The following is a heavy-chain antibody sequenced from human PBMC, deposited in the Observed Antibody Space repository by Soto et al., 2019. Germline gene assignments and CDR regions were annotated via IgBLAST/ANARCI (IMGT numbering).Heavy chain of an antibody. J-gene: IGHJ6*02. CDR2: IYSGGST. CDR1: GFTVSSNY. D-gene: IGHD6-6*01. Sequence: GGSLRLSCAASGFTVSSNYMSWVRQAPGKGLEWVSVIYSGGSTYYADSVKGRFTISRDNSKNTLYLQMNSLRAEDTAVYYCARARGAAPPAPRAYYGMDVWGQGTTVTVSS. V-gene: IGHV3-53*01. CDR3: ARARGAAPPAPRAYYGMDV.